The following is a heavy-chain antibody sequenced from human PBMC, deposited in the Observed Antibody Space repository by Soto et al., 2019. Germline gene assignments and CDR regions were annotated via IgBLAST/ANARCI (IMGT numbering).Heavy chain of an antibody. D-gene: IGHD3-3*01. CDR1: GFTFSSYG. CDR3: ARDNPPPPYYDFWSGYYPYYYYGMDV. Sequence: QVQLVESGGGVVQPGRSLRLSCAASGFTFSSYGMHWVRQAPGKGLEWVAVIWYDGSNKYYADSVKCRFTISRDNSKNTLFPPRNSLRAEDTAVYYCARDNPPPPYYDFWSGYYPYYYYGMDVWGQGTTVTVSS. CDR2: IWYDGSNK. V-gene: IGHV3-33*01. J-gene: IGHJ6*02.